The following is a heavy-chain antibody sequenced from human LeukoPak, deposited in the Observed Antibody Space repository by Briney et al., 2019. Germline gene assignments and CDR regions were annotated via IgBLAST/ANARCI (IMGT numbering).Heavy chain of an antibody. CDR2: INHSGST. V-gene: IGHV4-34*01. D-gene: IGHD5-18*01. J-gene: IGHJ3*02. CDR3: ARGLGSRGYSYGYWFFLDT. CDR1: GGSFSGYY. Sequence: SETLSLTCAVYGGSFSGYYWSWIRQPPGKGLEWIGEINHSGSTNYNPSLKSRVTISVDTSKNQFSLKLSSVTAADTAVYYCARGLGSRGYSYGYWFFLDTWGQGTMVTVSS.